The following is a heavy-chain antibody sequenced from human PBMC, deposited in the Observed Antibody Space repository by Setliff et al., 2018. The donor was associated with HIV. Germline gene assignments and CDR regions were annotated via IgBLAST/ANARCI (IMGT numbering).Heavy chain of an antibody. Sequence: SETLSLTCTVSGDSINSGTYYWSWIRQPAGKGLEWIGRLHLSGDTNYNPSLKSRVTMSIDTSKNQFSLKLSTVTAADTAVYYCARSPGMFDYWGQGTPVTVSS. D-gene: IGHD1-1*01. CDR1: GDSINSGTYY. J-gene: IGHJ4*02. V-gene: IGHV4-61*02. CDR3: ARSPGMFDY. CDR2: LHLSGDT.